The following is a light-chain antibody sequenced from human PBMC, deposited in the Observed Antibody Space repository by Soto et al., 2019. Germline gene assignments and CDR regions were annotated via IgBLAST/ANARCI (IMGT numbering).Light chain of an antibody. CDR1: QGINNY. Sequence: DTQMPQSPTSLSASVGDSVTITCRASQGINNYLAWYQQKPGKVPVLLIYSASTLKAGIPSRFSGSGAGTDFTLTISSLQPEDFATYYCQKYDSAPRTFGQGTKVDIK. CDR3: QKYDSAPRT. J-gene: IGKJ1*01. V-gene: IGKV1-27*01. CDR2: SAS.